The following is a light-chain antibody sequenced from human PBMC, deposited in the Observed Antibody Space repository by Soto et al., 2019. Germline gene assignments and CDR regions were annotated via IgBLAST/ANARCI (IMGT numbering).Light chain of an antibody. CDR1: SSDVGNYNY. CDR2: DVS. Sequence: QSALTQPASVSGSPGQSITISGTGTSSDVGNYNYVSWYQQHPGKAPKLMIYDVSNRPSGVSDRFSGSKSGNPASLTISGLQAEDEADYYCSSFVSSSALVVFGGGTKLTVL. CDR3: SSFVSSSALVV. J-gene: IGLJ2*01. V-gene: IGLV2-14*01.